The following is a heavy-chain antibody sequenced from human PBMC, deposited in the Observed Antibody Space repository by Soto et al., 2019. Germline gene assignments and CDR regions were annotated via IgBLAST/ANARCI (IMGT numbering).Heavy chain of an antibody. CDR2: IAVGSGYT. J-gene: IGHJ4*02. CDR3: AADATSWQQMVPSDY. CDR1: GFHFTSSA. Sequence: QMQLEQSGPEVKKPGTSVKVSCKASGFHFTSSAFQWVRQARGQSLEWIGWIAVGSGYTNYAQRFQDRVTLTRDMSTATTYRELSRLTSECTAIDCGAADATSWQQMVPSDYWGQGTRVTGSS. V-gene: IGHV1-58*01. D-gene: IGHD2-8*01.